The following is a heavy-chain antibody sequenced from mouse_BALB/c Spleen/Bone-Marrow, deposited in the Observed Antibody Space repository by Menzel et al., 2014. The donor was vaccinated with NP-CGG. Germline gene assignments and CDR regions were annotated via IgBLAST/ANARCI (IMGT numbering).Heavy chain of an antibody. CDR3: ARSISAATAMDY. J-gene: IGHJ4*01. V-gene: IGHV1-54*01. CDR1: GYAFXNYL. CDR2: INPGSGGT. D-gene: IGHD1-2*01. Sequence: VQLQQSGAELVRPGTSVKVSCKASGYAFXNYLIEWVKQRPGQGLEWIGVINPGSGGTNYNEKFKGKATLTADKSSSIGYMQLSSLTSVDSAVYFCARSISAATAMDYWGQGTLVTVSS.